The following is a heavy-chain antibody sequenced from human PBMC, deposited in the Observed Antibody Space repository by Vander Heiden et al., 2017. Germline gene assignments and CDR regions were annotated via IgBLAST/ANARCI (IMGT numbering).Heavy chain of an antibody. CDR1: GGTFSSYA. D-gene: IGHD3-10*01. CDR2: SIPIFGTA. J-gene: IGHJ6*02. V-gene: IGHV1-69*01. CDR3: ARDSPGYYYYGMDV. Sequence: QVQLVQPGAEVKKPGSSVKVSCKASGGTFSSYAISWVRQAPGQGLEWMGGSIPIFGTANYAQKFQGRVTITADESTSTAYMELSSLRSEDTAVYYCARDSPGYYYYGMDVWGQGTTVTVSS.